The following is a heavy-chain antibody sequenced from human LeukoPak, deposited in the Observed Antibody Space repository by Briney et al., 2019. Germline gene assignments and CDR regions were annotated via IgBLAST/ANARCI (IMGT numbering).Heavy chain of an antibody. CDR1: GGTFSSYA. CDR2: IIPIFGTA. D-gene: IGHD3-10*01. V-gene: IGHV1-69*05. CDR3: ARGDYYGSGSYSYYYMDV. J-gene: IGHJ6*03. Sequence: SVKVSCKXSGGTFSSYAISWVRQAPGQGLEWMGRIIPIFGTANYAQKFQGRVTITTDESTSTAYMELSSLRSEDTAVYYCARGDYYGSGSYSYYYMDVWGKGTTVTVSS.